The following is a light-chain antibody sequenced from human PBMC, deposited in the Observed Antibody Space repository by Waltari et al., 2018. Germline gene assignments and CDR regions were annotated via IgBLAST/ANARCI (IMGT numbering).Light chain of an antibody. CDR1: SGVNVANHR. CDR3: MIWRSGASE. CDR2: YKTDSDK. V-gene: IGLV5-45*03. J-gene: IGLJ2*01. Sequence: QAVLTQPSSLPASPGASASLTCTLRSGVNVANHRLYCYQQKPGSPPQYLLRYKTDSDKQQGSGVPSRFSGSKDASANAGILLISGLQSEDEADYYCMIWRSGASEFGGGTKLTVL.